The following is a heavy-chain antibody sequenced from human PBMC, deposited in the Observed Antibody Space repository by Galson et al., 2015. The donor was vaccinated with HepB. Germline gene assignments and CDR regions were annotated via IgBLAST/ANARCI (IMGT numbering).Heavy chain of an antibody. J-gene: IGHJ4*02. Sequence: SLRLSCAASGLSFSNYSMYWVRQAPGRGLEWLSSISRSSTYIYDADSVKGRFTISRDNAKNSLYLRMSSLRAEDTAIYYCGSGLSTSFIDYWGQGILVTVSS. V-gene: IGHV3-21*01. CDR3: GSGLSTSFIDY. D-gene: IGHD6-6*01. CDR2: ISRSSTYI. CDR1: GLSFSNYS.